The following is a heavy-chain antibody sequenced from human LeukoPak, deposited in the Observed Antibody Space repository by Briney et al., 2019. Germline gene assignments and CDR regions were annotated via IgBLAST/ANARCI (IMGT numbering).Heavy chain of an antibody. CDR1: GASVSSIGYS. CDR2: IYHSGST. J-gene: IGHJ6*02. CDR3: ARGLEDGDYVDYYYGMDV. V-gene: IGHV4-30-2*01. Sequence: SETLSLTCGVSGASVSSIGYSWSWIRQPPGKGLEWIGYIYHSGSTYYNPSLKSRVTISVDRSKNQFSLKLSSATAADTAVYYCARGLEDGDYVDYYYGMDVWGQGTTVTVSS. D-gene: IGHD4-17*01.